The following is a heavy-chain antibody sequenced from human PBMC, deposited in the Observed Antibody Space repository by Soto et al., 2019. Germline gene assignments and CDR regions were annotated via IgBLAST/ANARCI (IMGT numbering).Heavy chain of an antibody. Sequence: GESLKISCECSGYSFTSYCIGWVRQMPGKGLEWVGIICPGDSDSRYSPSFQGQVTISADKSISTAYVQWSSLKASDTAMYYCARGRRSIVGATDFDFWGQGTLVTVSS. CDR3: ARGRRSIVGATDFDF. J-gene: IGHJ4*02. CDR2: ICPGDSDS. CDR1: GYSFTSYC. V-gene: IGHV5-51*01. D-gene: IGHD1-26*01.